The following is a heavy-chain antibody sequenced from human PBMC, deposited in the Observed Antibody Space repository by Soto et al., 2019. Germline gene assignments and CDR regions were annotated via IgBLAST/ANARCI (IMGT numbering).Heavy chain of an antibody. CDR3: ARNIVLVPAANYYYYYGMDG. D-gene: IGHD2-2*01. V-gene: IGHV1-3*01. CDR2: INAGNGNT. J-gene: IGHJ6*02. Sequence: GASVKVSCKASGYTFTSYAMHWVRQAPGQRLEWMGWINAGNGNTKYSQKFQGRVTITRDTSASTAYMELSSLRSEDTAVYYCARNIVLVPAANYYYYYGMDGWGQGTTVTVSS. CDR1: GYTFTSYA.